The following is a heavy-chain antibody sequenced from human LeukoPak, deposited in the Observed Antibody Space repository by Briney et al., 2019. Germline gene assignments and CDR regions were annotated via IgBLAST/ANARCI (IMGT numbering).Heavy chain of an antibody. V-gene: IGHV3-20*04. CDR2: INWNGGST. D-gene: IGHD2-2*01. CDR1: RFTFDDYG. CDR3: ASVVFPANDY. J-gene: IGHJ4*02. Sequence: GSLRLSCAASRFTFDDYGMSWVRQAPGKGLEWVSGINWNGGSTGYADSAKGRFTISRDNAKNSLYLQMNSLRAEDTAVYYCASVVFPANDYWGQGTLVTVSS.